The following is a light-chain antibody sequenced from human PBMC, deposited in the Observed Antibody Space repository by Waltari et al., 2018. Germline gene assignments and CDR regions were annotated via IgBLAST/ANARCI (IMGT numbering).Light chain of an antibody. J-gene: IGKJ1*01. V-gene: IGKV3-20*01. Sequence: EIMLKQSPGTLSLSPGERATLSCRASQSISKYLAWYQQKPGQAPRLLIYDAPSRATGIPDRVSGSGSGTDCSLTISRLEPEDSAVYYCQKYGTLPATFGQGTKVEIK. CDR2: DAP. CDR1: QSISKY. CDR3: QKYGTLPAT.